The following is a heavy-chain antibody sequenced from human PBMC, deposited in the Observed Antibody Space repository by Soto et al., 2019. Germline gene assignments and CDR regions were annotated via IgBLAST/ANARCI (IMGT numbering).Heavy chain of an antibody. CDR2: IYHSGST. D-gene: IGHD6-6*01. CDR3: ARDSTSSSSSALAFDI. J-gene: IGHJ3*02. V-gene: IGHV4-4*02. Sequence: QVQLQESGPGLVKPSGTLSLTCAVSSGSISSSNWWSWVRQPPGKGLAWIGEIYHSGSTNYNPSLKSRVTISVDKSKNQFSLKLSSVTAADTAVYYCARDSTSSSSSALAFDIWGQGTMVTVSS. CDR1: SGSISSSNW.